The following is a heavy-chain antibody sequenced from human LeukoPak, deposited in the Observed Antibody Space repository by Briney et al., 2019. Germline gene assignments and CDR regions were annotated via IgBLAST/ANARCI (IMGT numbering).Heavy chain of an antibody. V-gene: IGHV4-38-2*02. CDR3: ASLRKSGSPLYYYYYMDV. J-gene: IGHJ6*03. CDR1: GYSISSGYY. D-gene: IGHD1-26*01. Sequence: PSETLSLTCTVSGYSISSGYYWGWIRQPPGKGLEWIGSIYHSGSTYYNPSLKSRVTISVDTSKNQFSLKLSSVTAADTAVYYCASLRKSGSPLYYYYYMDVWGKGTTVTVSS. CDR2: IYHSGST.